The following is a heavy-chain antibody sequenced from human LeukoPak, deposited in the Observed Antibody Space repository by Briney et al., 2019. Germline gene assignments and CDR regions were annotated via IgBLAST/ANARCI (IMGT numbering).Heavy chain of an antibody. CDR2: IYSGGNT. CDR1: GFXVSSNY. V-gene: IGHV3-53*01. J-gene: IGHJ4*02. D-gene: IGHD6-13*01. Sequence: GGSLRLSCAASGFXVSSNYMSWVRQAPGKGLEWVSIIYSGGNTYYADSVKARFTISRDNSKNTVYLQVNSLRAEDTAVYYCAREQPPGIYFDYWGQGTPVTVSS. CDR3: AREQPPGIYFDY.